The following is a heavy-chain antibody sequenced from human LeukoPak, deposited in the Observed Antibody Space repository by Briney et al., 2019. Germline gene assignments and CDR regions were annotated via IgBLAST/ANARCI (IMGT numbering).Heavy chain of an antibody. CDR2: IKEDGSEK. D-gene: IGHD2-15*01. Sequence: GGSLRLSCAASGFTFSSYWMSWVRQAPGKGLEWVANIKEDGSEKYYVDSVKGRFTISRDNAKNSLYLQMSSLRAEDTGIYYCARRTQYLAFDYWGQGTLVTVSS. CDR1: GFTFSSYW. V-gene: IGHV3-7*01. J-gene: IGHJ4*02. CDR3: ARRTQYLAFDY.